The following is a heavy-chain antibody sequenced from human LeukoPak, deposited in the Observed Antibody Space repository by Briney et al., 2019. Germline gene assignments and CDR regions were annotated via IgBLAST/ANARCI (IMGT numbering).Heavy chain of an antibody. J-gene: IGHJ4*02. CDR2: IRYDGSNK. D-gene: IGHD1-26*01. CDR3: PKARSGNVIVTGSIDY. CDR1: GFTFSSYG. V-gene: IGHV3-30*02. Sequence: PGGSLRLSCAASGFTFSSYGMHWVRQAPGKGLEWVAFIRYDGSNKYYADSVKGRFTISRDNSKNTLYLQMNSLRAEATAVYYCPKARSGNVIVTGSIDYWGKGPRVTVSS.